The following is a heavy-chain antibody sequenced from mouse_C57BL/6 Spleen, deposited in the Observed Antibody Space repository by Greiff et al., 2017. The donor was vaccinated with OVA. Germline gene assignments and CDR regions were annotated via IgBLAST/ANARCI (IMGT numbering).Heavy chain of an antibody. Sequence: EVKVVESGGGLVKPGGSLKLSCAASGFTFSDYGMHWVRQAPEKGLEWVAYISSGSSTIYYADTVKGRFTISRDNAKNTLFLQMTSLRSEDTAMYYCARPDYYGSSYGVDYWGQGTTLTVSS. J-gene: IGHJ2*01. D-gene: IGHD1-1*01. CDR1: GFTFSDYG. V-gene: IGHV5-17*01. CDR3: ARPDYYGSSYGVDY. CDR2: ISSGSSTI.